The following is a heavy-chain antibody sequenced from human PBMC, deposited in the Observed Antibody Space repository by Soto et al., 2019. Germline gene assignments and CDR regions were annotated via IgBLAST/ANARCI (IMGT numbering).Heavy chain of an antibody. CDR1: GFTCHDYA. J-gene: IGHJ4*01. CDR2: ITWNTGSI. CDR3: AKDIREYSSGWTNFDY. D-gene: IGHD6-19*01. V-gene: IGHV3-9*01. Sequence: EVQLVESGGGLVQPGRSLKLSCAASGFTCHDYAMHWVRQGQGNGLEGVSGITWNTGSIDYADSVKGRLTIYRDNAKNSLYLQMNSLRPEDTALYYCAKDIREYSSGWTNFDYWGHGTLVTVSS.